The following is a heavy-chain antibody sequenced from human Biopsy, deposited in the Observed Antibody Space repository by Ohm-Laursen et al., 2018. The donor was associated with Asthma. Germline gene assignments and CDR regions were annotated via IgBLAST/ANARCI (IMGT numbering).Heavy chain of an antibody. Sequence: SLRLSCSASGFDLRDYTMNWARQAPGKGLEWVASISSLSRYIYHATSLRGRFTISRDYSKNTLYLQMHSLRAEDTAVYYCARGDSSNWSHYYFDYWGQGTLVTVSS. CDR2: ISSLSRYI. CDR1: GFDLRDYT. D-gene: IGHD3-22*01. V-gene: IGHV3-21*04. CDR3: ARGDSSNWSHYYFDY. J-gene: IGHJ4*02.